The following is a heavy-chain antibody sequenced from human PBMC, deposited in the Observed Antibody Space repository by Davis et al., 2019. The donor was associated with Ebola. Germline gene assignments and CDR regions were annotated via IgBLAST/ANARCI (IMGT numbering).Heavy chain of an antibody. D-gene: IGHD3-22*01. V-gene: IGHV3-48*03. J-gene: IGHJ3*02. Sequence: GESLKISCAASGFTFSSYEMNWVRQAPGKGLEWVSYISSSGSTIYYADSVKGRFTISRDNDKNSLYLQMNSLRAEDTAVYYCARGGSSGYYDAFDIWGQGTMVTVSS. CDR1: GFTFSSYE. CDR2: ISSSGSTI. CDR3: ARGGSSGYYDAFDI.